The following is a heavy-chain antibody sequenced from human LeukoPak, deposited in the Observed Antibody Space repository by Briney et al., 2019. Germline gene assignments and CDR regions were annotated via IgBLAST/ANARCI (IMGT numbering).Heavy chain of an antibody. Sequence: ASVKVSCKASGYTFTGYYMHWVRQAPGQGLEWMGWINPNSGGTNYAQKFQGRVTMTRDTSTSTAYMELSRLRSDDTAVYYCARRYRRDLGYFDYWGQGTLVTVSS. V-gene: IGHV1-2*02. D-gene: IGHD3-16*02. CDR1: GYTFTGYY. CDR2: INPNSGGT. J-gene: IGHJ4*02. CDR3: ARRYRRDLGYFDY.